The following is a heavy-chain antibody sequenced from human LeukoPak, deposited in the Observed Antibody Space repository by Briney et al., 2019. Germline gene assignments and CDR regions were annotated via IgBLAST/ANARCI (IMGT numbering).Heavy chain of an antibody. Sequence: SETLSLTCTVCGGSISSSSYYWGWIRQPPGKGLEWIGSIYYSGSTYYNPSLKSRVTISVDTSKNQFSLKLSSVTAADTAVYYCASTRWLQLWLDYWGQGTLVTVSS. CDR3: ASTRWLQLWLDY. CDR2: IYYSGST. D-gene: IGHD5-24*01. V-gene: IGHV4-39*01. J-gene: IGHJ4*02. CDR1: GGSISSSSYY.